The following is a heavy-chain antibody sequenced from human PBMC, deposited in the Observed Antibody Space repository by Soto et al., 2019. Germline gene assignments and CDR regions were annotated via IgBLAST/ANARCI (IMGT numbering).Heavy chain of an antibody. CDR2: INPDNGAP. J-gene: IGHJ4*02. CDR1: GYTFTGYY. V-gene: IGHV1-2*02. D-gene: IGHD3-16*01. CDR3: ARTDYLFSTLTYYFDY. Sequence: ASVKVSCKASGYTFTGYYVNWARQAPGQGLEWMGWINPDNGAPNYAQKFQGRVTLSRDTSINTAYMELSRLTSDDTAMYYCARTDYLFSTLTYYFDYWGQGTLVTVSS.